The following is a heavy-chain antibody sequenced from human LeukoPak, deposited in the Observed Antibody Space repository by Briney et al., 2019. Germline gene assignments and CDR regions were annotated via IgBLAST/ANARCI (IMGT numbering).Heavy chain of an antibody. CDR2: IIPIFGTA. CDR3: ARGNLYSSSWYWFDP. Sequence: ASVTVSCTASGGTFSSYAISWVRQAPGQGLEWMGGIIPIFGTANYAQKFQGRVTITADESTSTAYMELSSLRSEDTAVYYCARGNLYSSSWYWFDPWGQGTLVTVSS. D-gene: IGHD6-13*01. J-gene: IGHJ5*02. CDR1: GGTFSSYA. V-gene: IGHV1-69*13.